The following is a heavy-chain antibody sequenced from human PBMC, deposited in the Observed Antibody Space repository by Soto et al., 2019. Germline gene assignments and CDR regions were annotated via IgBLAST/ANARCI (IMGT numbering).Heavy chain of an antibody. CDR1: GGSISSYY. Sequence: SETLSLTCTVSGGSISSYYWSWIRQPPGKGLEWIGYIYYSGSTNYNPSLKSRVTISVDTSKNQFSLKLSSVTAADTAVYYCARDTAYSSSSLVFFDYWGQGTLVSVSS. J-gene: IGHJ4*02. V-gene: IGHV4-59*01. CDR3: ARDTAYSSSSLVFFDY. CDR2: IYYSGST. D-gene: IGHD6-6*01.